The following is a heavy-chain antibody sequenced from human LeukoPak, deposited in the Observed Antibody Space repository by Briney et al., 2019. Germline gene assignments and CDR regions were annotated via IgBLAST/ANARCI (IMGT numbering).Heavy chain of an antibody. CDR1: GGSISSYY. V-gene: IGHV4-59*12. Sequence: KPSETLSLTCTVSGGSISSYYWSWIRQPPGKGLEWIGYIYYSGSTNYNPSLKSRVTISVDTSKNQFSLKLSSVTAADTAVYYCARETLRRDFWSGYRNNWFDPWCQGTLVTVSS. CDR3: ARETLRRDFWSGYRNNWFDP. CDR2: IYYSGST. J-gene: IGHJ5*02. D-gene: IGHD3-3*01.